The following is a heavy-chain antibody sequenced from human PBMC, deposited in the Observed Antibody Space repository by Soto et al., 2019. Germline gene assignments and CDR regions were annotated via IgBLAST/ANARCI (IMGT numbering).Heavy chain of an antibody. D-gene: IGHD6-13*01. V-gene: IGHV1-69*02. CDR2: IIPILGIA. CDR1: GGTFSSYT. CDR3: AGAPFPDYSSSRSEYFLH. Sequence: SVKVSCKASGGTFSSYTISWVRQAPGQGLEWMGRIIPILGIANYAQKFQGRVTITADKSTSTAYMELSSLRSEDTAVYYCAGAPFPDYSSSRSEYFLHWGQGTLVTVSS. J-gene: IGHJ1*01.